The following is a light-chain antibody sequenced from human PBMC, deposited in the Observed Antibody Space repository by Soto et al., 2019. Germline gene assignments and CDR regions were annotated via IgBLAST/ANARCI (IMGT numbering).Light chain of an antibody. CDR2: GSS. Sequence: EIVLTQSPGTLSLSPGERATISCRASQRVSSRYFAWFQQRPGQVPWLLIFGSSSRAPGIPDRFSGSGSGTDFTLTISRLEPEDFGVYYCQQYYHSPRTFGQGTKVDIK. V-gene: IGKV3-20*01. CDR1: QRVSSRY. J-gene: IGKJ1*01. CDR3: QQYYHSPRT.